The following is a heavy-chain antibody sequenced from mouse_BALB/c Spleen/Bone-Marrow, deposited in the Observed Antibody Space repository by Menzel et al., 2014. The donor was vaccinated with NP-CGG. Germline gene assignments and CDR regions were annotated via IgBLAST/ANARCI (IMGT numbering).Heavy chain of an antibody. V-gene: IGHV5-17*02. D-gene: IGHD2-4*01. J-gene: IGHJ4*01. CDR2: ISSGSSTI. CDR3: ARSPYDYAAMDY. CDR1: GFTFSSFG. Sequence: DVKLQESGGGLVQPGGSRKLSCAASGFTFSSFGMHWVRQAPEKGLEWVAYISSGSSTIYYADTVKGRFTIPRDNPKNTLFLQMTSLRSEDTAMYYCARSPYDYAAMDYWGQGTSVTVSS.